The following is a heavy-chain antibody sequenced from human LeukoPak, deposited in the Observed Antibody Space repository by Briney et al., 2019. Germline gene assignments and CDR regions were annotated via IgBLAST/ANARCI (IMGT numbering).Heavy chain of an antibody. J-gene: IGHJ4*02. CDR2: ICSRGSYI. V-gene: IGHV3-48*03. CDR1: GLTFSRYE. Sequence: PGGSLRLSCVVSGLTFSRYEMNWVRQAPGMGLEWVSYICSRGSYIYYAESVKGRFTISRDNDKNSLYLQMNSLRAEDTAVYYCARGLYYFGSGSYVPGLPDYWGQGTLVTVSS. D-gene: IGHD3-10*01. CDR3: ARGLYYFGSGSYVPGLPDY.